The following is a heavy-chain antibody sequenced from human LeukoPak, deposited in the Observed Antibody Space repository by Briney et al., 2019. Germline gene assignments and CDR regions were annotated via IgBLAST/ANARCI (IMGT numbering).Heavy chain of an antibody. J-gene: IGHJ3*02. CDR3: ARDSLLAAFDI. Sequence: ASVKVSCKASGYTFTDYYIHWVRQAPGQGLEWMGWINPNSGGTNYAQKFQGRVTMTRDTSISTAYMELSRLRSDDTAAYYCARDSLLAAFDIWGQGTMVTVSS. D-gene: IGHD1-26*01. V-gene: IGHV1-2*02. CDR2: INPNSGGT. CDR1: GYTFTDYY.